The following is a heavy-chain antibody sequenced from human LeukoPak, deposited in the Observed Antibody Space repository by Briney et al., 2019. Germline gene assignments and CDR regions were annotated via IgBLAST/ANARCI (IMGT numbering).Heavy chain of an antibody. CDR3: ARGGWSGYSYGSEPEKYFDY. V-gene: IGHV1-2*02. CDR2: INPNSGGT. D-gene: IGHD5-18*01. J-gene: IGHJ4*02. CDR1: GYTFTSYG. Sequence: ASVKVSCKASGYTFTSYGISWVRQAPGQGLEWMGWINPNSGGTNDAQKFQGRVTMTTDTSISTAYMGLSRLRSDDTALYYCARGGWSGYSYGSEPEKYFDYWGQGTLVTVSS.